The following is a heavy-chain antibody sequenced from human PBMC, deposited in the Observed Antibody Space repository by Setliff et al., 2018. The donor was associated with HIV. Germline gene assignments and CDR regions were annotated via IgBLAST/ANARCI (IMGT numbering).Heavy chain of an antibody. J-gene: IGHJ3*02. V-gene: IGHV4-39*01. CDR3: ARHQVIPTVIGACDI. CDR1: GDSISTSNSY. CDR2: RFYGWSA. Sequence: SETLSLTCTVSGDSISTSNSYWGWVRQPPGKGLEWIGRRFYGWSAYYNPSLKSRVTISVDTSKNHFSLKLSSVTAADTAVYYCARHQVIPTVIGACDIWGQGTVGTVSS. D-gene: IGHD3-16*02.